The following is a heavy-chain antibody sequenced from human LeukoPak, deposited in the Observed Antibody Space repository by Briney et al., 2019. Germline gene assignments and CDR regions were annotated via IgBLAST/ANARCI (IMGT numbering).Heavy chain of an antibody. V-gene: IGHV3-23*01. CDR1: GFTFSSYG. CDR2: ISGSGGST. Sequence: RSGGSLRLSRAASGFTFSSYGMSWVRQAPGKGLEWVSAISGSGGSTYYADSVKGRFTISRDNSKNTLYLQMNSLKSEDTAVYYCTTYGSGRKFDYWGQGILVTVSS. CDR3: TTYGSGRKFDY. D-gene: IGHD3-10*01. J-gene: IGHJ4*02.